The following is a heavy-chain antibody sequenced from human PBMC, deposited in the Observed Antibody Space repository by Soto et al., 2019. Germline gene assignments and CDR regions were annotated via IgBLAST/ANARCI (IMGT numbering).Heavy chain of an antibody. V-gene: IGHV3-7*01. Sequence: EVQVVESGGGLVQPGGSLRLSCAASVFIFSSYWMTWVRQAPGKGLEWVANIKQDGSEKYYVDSVKGRFSISRDNSKNSLYLQMNSLRVEDTAVYYCARAGSNYLASGSYLPYYMNVWAKGTTVTFSS. CDR1: VFIFSSYW. CDR2: IKQDGSEK. CDR3: ARAGSNYLASGSYLPYYMNV. J-gene: IGHJ6*03. D-gene: IGHD3-10*01.